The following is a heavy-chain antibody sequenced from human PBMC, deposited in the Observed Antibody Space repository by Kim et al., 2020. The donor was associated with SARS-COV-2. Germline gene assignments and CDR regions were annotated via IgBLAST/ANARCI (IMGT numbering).Heavy chain of an antibody. V-gene: IGHV3-33*01. D-gene: IGHD3-22*01. CDR3: ARELYYYDSSGYPFGDAFDI. CDR2: IWYDGSNK. Sequence: GGSLRLSCAASGFTFSSYGMHWVRQAPGKGLEWVAVIWYDGSNKYYADSVKGRFTISRDNSKNTLYLQMNSLRAEDTAVYYCARELYYYDSSGYPFGDAFDIWGQGTMVTVSS. CDR1: GFTFSSYG. J-gene: IGHJ3*02.